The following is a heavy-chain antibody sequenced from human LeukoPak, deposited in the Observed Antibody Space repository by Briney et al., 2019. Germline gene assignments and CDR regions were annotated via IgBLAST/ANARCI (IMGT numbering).Heavy chain of an antibody. CDR3: ARGSLEQLSHAIDI. CDR1: EFSVGSNY. Sequence: GGSLRLSCAASEFSVGSNYMTWVRQAPGTGLEWVSSISSSSAYMSYADSVKGRFTISRDNAKNSLYLQMNSLRAEDTAVYYCARGSLEQLSHAIDIWGQGTMVTVSS. CDR2: ISSSSAYM. D-gene: IGHD6-13*01. J-gene: IGHJ3*02. V-gene: IGHV3-21*03.